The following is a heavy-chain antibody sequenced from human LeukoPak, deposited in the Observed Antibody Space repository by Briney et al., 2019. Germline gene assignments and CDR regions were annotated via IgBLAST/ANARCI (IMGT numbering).Heavy chain of an antibody. CDR2: ISYDGSNK. CDR1: GFTFSSYA. CDR3: ARARSDGYNFFSFDY. Sequence: PGRSLRLSCAASGFTFSSYAMHWVRQAPGKGLEWVAVISYDGSNKYYADSVKGRFTISRDNSKNTLYLQMNSLRAEDTAVYYCARARSDGYNFFSFDYWGQGTLVTVSS. D-gene: IGHD5-24*01. V-gene: IGHV3-30-3*01. J-gene: IGHJ4*02.